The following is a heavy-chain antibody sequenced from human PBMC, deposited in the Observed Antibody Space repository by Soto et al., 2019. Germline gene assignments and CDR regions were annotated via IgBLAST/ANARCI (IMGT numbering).Heavy chain of an antibody. J-gene: IGHJ6*02. CDR3: ARDLLMDTAGTAGNYFGLDV. CDR1: GGSIRSGGYY. Sequence: SETLSLTCTVSGGSIRSGGYYWSWVRQNPRRGMEWIGNIYYSGNTYYNPSLKSRLTISVDTSKNHFSLNLSSVTAAETAVYYCARDLLMDTAGTAGNYFGLDVWGQGTTVTVSS. CDR2: IYYSGNT. D-gene: IGHD5-18*01. V-gene: IGHV4-31*03.